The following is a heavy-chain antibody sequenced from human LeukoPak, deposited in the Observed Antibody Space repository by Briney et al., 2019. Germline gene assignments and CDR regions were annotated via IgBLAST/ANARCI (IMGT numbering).Heavy chain of an antibody. J-gene: IGHJ6*02. CDR3: ARAGTYYDILTGYYSNDYYGMDV. V-gene: IGHV1-2*02. CDR1: GYTFTGYY. Sequence: ASVKVSCKASGYTFTGYYMHWVRQAPGQGLEWMEWINPNSGGTNYAQKFQGRVTMTRDTSISTAYMELSRLRSDDTAVYYCARAGTYYDILTGYYSNDYYGMDVWGQGTTVTVSS. CDR2: INPNSGGT. D-gene: IGHD3-9*01.